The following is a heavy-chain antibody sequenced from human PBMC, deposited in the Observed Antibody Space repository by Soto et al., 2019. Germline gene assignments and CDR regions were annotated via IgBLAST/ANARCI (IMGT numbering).Heavy chain of an antibody. CDR2: VYYFGNI. Sequence: PETLSLTCTVSGGSISSGGSYWACIRQSPGKGLEWLGSVYYFGNIYYNPALKSRVTISIDTSKTQFSLRLRSVTAADTAVYYCARSFTVIVVAPGYWGQGTLVTVSS. V-gene: IGHV4-39*01. CDR3: ARSFTVIVVAPGY. D-gene: IGHD3-22*01. CDR1: GGSISSGGSY. J-gene: IGHJ4*02.